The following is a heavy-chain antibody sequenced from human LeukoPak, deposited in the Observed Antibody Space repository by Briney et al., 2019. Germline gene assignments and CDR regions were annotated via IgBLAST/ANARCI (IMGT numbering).Heavy chain of an antibody. CDR2: IWYDGSNK. V-gene: IGHV3-33*01. Sequence: PGGSLRLSCAASGFTFSSYGMHWVRQAPGKGLEWVAVIWYDGSNKYYADSVKGRFTISRDNSKNTLYLQMNSLRAEDTAVYYCARDAPRNGMDVWGQGTTVTVSS. CDR3: ARDAPRNGMDV. J-gene: IGHJ6*02. CDR1: GFTFSSYG.